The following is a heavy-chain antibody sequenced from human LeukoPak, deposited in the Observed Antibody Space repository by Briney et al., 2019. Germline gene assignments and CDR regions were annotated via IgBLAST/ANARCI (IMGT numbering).Heavy chain of an antibody. Sequence: SDPLSLTCTLSGGSISRYYWSEIRQPPRKGLEWMGHIYYSGGTNYNPSLKSRVTLSVDTSKNKFSLNLSSATASDTAAYFCARSSDYYDSSGYYTDYSGQGTPVSLSS. D-gene: IGHD3-22*01. CDR1: GGSISRYY. CDR3: ARSSDYYDSSGYYTDY. V-gene: IGHV4-59*07. CDR2: IYYSGGT. J-gene: IGHJ4*02.